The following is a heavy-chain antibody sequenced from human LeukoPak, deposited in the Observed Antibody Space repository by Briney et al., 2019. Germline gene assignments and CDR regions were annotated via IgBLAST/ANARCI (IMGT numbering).Heavy chain of an antibody. D-gene: IGHD4-17*01. V-gene: IGHV4-39*01. J-gene: IGHJ5*02. CDR1: GGSISSSGYY. CDR2: VYYSGST. CDR3: ARHDYGAKWFDP. Sequence: PSLTLSLTCTVSGGSISSSGYYWGWIRQPPGKGLEWIGNVYYSGSTYYNPSLKSRVTISVDTSKNQFSLKLSSVTAADTAVYYCARHDYGAKWFDPWGQGTLVTVSS.